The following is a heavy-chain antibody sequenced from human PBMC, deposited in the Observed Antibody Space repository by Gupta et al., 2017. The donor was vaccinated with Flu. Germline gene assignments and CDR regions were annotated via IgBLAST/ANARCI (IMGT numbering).Heavy chain of an antibody. CDR2: IGSRGSYI. J-gene: IGHJ4*02. D-gene: IGHD1-26*01. Sequence: EVQLVESGGGLVQPGGSLRLSCAASGFTFSSYSMNWGRQAPGKGLEWVSSIGSRGSYIYYADSVKGRFTSSRDNAKNSLYLQMNSLRADDTAVYYCARKIVGTTTDFWGQGTLVTVSS. CDR1: GFTFSSYS. V-gene: IGHV3-21*01. CDR3: ARKIVGTTTDF.